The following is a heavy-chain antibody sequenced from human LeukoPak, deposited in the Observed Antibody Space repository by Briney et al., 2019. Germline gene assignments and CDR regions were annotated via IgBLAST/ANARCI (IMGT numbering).Heavy chain of an antibody. D-gene: IGHD6-13*01. CDR1: GFTFSTYG. CDR2: ISYDGSVK. CDR3: ARATLNGSSSWPYFDY. J-gene: IGHJ4*02. V-gene: IGHV3-30*03. Sequence: GGSLRLSCAVSGFTFSTYGMRWVRQAPGKGLEWVAVISYDGSVKYYADSVKGRFTISRDNSKNTLYLEMNSLRAEDTAVYYCARATLNGSSSWPYFDYLGQGTLVTVSS.